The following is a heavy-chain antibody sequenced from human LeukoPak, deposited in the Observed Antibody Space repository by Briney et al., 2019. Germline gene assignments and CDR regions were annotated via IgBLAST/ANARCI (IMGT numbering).Heavy chain of an antibody. CDR3: AREVDGSVRNYYYGMDV. V-gene: IGHV4-34*01. Sequence: SETLSLTCAVYGGSFSGYYWSWIRQPPGKGLEWIGEINHSGSTNYNPSLKSRVTISVDTSKNQFSLKLSSVTAADTAVYYCAREVDGSVRNYYYGMDVWGQGTTVTVSS. J-gene: IGHJ6*02. D-gene: IGHD3-10*01. CDR2: INHSGST. CDR1: GGSFSGYY.